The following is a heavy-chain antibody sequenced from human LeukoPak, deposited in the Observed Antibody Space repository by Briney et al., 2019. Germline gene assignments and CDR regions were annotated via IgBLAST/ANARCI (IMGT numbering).Heavy chain of an antibody. D-gene: IGHD3-22*01. CDR2: ISYDGSNK. V-gene: IGHV3-30-3*01. J-gene: IGHJ4*02. CDR3: ARDTTMIVVVGPFDY. Sequence: GGSLRLSCAASGFTFSSYAMHWVRQAPGKGLEWVAVISYDGSNKYYADSVKGRFTISRDNSKNTLYLRMNSLRAEDTAVYYCARDTTMIVVVGPFDYWGQGTLVTVSS. CDR1: GFTFSSYA.